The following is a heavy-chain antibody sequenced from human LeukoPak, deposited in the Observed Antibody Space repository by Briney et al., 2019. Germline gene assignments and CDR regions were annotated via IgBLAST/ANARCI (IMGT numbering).Heavy chain of an antibody. CDR2: ISGSGGST. CDR1: GFTVSSNY. V-gene: IGHV3-23*01. D-gene: IGHD4-17*01. Sequence: GGSLRLSCAASGFTVSSNYMSWVRQAPGKGLEWVSAISGSGGSTYYADSVKGRFTISRDNSKNTLYLQMNSLRAEDTAVYYCAVKGVGDLPLDYWGQGTLVTVSS. J-gene: IGHJ4*02. CDR3: AVKGVGDLPLDY.